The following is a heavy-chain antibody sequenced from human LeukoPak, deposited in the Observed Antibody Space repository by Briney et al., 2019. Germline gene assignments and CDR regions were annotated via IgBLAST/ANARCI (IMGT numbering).Heavy chain of an antibody. D-gene: IGHD6-13*01. CDR3: AKSAAGYAFDI. V-gene: IGHV1-8*03. CDR1: GYTFTSYD. J-gene: IGHJ3*02. CDR2: MNPNSGNT. Sequence: ASVKVSCKASGYTFTSYDINWVRQATGQGLEWMGWMNPNSGNTGYAQKFQGRVTITRNTSISTAYMELSSLRSEDTAVYYCAKSAAGYAFDIWGQGTMVTVSS.